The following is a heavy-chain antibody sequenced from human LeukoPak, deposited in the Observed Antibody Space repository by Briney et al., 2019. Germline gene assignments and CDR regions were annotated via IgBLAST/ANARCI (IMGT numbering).Heavy chain of an antibody. CDR2: TYYRSKWYN. Sequence: SQTPSLTCAISGDSVSSNSAAWNWIRQSPSRGLEWLGRTYYRSKWYNDYAVSVKSRITINPDTSKNQFSLQLNSVTPEDTAVYYCAKKGIPVFLTPLLVITDYWGQGTLVTVSS. D-gene: IGHD3-9*01. CDR3: AKKGIPVFLTPLLVITDY. J-gene: IGHJ4*02. V-gene: IGHV6-1*01. CDR1: GDSVSSNSAA.